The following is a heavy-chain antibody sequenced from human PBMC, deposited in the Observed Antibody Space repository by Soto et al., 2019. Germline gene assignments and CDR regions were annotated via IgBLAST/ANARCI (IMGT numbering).Heavy chain of an antibody. CDR2: ISQGSTTI. J-gene: IGHJ4*02. V-gene: IGHV3-48*03. CDR3: ARHRSPSPDY. CDR1: GFIFSSYE. Sequence: GGSLRLSCVASGFIFSSYEMNWVRQAPGKGLEWISYISQGSTTIYYADSVKGRFTIPRDNAKNSLFLQMSGLRVEDTATYYCARHRSPSPDYWGQGTLVTVSS.